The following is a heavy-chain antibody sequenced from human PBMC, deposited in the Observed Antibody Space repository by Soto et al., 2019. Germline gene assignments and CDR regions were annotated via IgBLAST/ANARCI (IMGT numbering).Heavy chain of an antibody. D-gene: IGHD6-6*01. J-gene: IGHJ4*02. CDR1: GGSFSGXX. CDR2: IYHSGST. Sequence: SETLSLTCXVYGGSFSGXXWXXXXQPPGKGLEWIGEIYHSGSTNSNPSLKSRVTISVDTSKNQFSLKLSSVTAADTAVYYCARVPGGKQLGADYWGQGTLVTVSS. CDR3: ARVPGGKQLGADY. V-gene: IGHV4-34*01.